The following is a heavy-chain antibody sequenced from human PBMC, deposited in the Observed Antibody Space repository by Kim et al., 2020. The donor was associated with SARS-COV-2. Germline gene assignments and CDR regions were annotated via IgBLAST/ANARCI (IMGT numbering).Heavy chain of an antibody. CDR3: ARAGHLLPIDY. CDR2: ISVNGVTT. J-gene: IGHJ4*02. D-gene: IGHD2-21*02. CDR1: GFTFRNSA. V-gene: IGHV3-23*01. Sequence: GGSLRLSCAISGFTFRNSAMTWVCKAPGKGMELVSTISVNGVTTCYADSVESRFITFRDNSRNTAFLQMSSLRAEDTAVYYCARAGHLLPIDYWGQGTLVTVSS.